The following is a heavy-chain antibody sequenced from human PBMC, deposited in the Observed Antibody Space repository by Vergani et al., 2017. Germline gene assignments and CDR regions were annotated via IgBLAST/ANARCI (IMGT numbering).Heavy chain of an antibody. Sequence: EVQLLESGGGLVQPGGSLRLSCAASGFTFSSYAMSWVRQAPGKGLEWVSAISGSGGSTYYADSVKGRFTISRDNSKNTLYLQMNSLRAEDTAVYYCAKDCGPAYYDFWSGYPPAGVLDYWGQGTLVTVSS. CDR3: AKDCGPAYYDFWSGYPPAGVLDY. J-gene: IGHJ4*02. D-gene: IGHD3-3*01. V-gene: IGHV3-23*01. CDR1: GFTFSSYA. CDR2: ISGSGGST.